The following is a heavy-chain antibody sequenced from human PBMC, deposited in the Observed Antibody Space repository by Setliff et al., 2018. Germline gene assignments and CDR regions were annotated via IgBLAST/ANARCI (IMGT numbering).Heavy chain of an antibody. V-gene: IGHV4-30-4*08. J-gene: IGHJ3*02. D-gene: IGHD1-26*01. CDR1: GDSISSADYF. CDR2: IYYSGST. Sequence: SETLSLTCTVSGDSISSADYFWSWIRQPPGKGLEWIGYIYYSGSTNNNPSLKSRLTISVDTSKNQFSLKLSSVTDADTAVYYCAREVGAGAFDIWGQGTMVTVSS. CDR3: AREVGAGAFDI.